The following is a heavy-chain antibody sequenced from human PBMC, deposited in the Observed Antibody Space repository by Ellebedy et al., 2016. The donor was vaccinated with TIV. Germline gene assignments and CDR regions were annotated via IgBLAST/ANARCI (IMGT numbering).Heavy chain of an antibody. J-gene: IGHJ2*01. CDR1: GFTFSREW. Sequence: GESLKISXAAPGFTFSREWMHWVRQAPGKGLVWVSRINSDGSSINYADSVKGRFTISRDNPKNTLYLQVNSLRAEDTAVYYCAREGDGWFFDVWGPGTLLTVSS. V-gene: IGHV3-74*01. CDR3: AREGDGWFFDV. CDR2: INSDGSSI. D-gene: IGHD1-26*01.